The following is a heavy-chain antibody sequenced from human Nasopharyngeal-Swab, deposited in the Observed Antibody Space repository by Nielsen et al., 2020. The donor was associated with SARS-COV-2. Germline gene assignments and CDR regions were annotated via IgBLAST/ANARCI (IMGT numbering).Heavy chain of an antibody. J-gene: IGHJ4*02. CDR3: ARGSTLSSTNDY. D-gene: IGHD2-2*01. Sequence: ASVKVSCKASGYTFTSYAMHWVRQAPGQRLEWMGWINAGNGNTKYSQKFQGRVTITRDTSASTAYMELSSLGSEDTAVYYCARGSTLSSTNDYWGQGTLVTVSS. V-gene: IGHV1-3*01. CDR1: GYTFTSYA. CDR2: INAGNGNT.